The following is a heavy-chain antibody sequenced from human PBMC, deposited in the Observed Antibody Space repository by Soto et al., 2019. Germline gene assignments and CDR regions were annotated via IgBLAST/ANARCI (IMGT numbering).Heavy chain of an antibody. V-gene: IGHV3-9*01. Sequence: EVQLVESGGGLVQPGRSLRLSCAASGFTFDDYAMHWVRQAPGKGLEWVSGISWNSGSIGYADSVKGRFTISRDNAKNSLYLQMNSLSAEDTALYYCAKGRRIAVAGTWVDYWGQGTLVTVSS. CDR1: GFTFDDYA. CDR2: ISWNSGSI. J-gene: IGHJ4*02. CDR3: AKGRRIAVAGTWVDY. D-gene: IGHD6-19*01.